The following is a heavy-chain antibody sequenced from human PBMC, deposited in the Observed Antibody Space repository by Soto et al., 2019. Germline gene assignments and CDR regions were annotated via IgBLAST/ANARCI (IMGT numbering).Heavy chain of an antibody. V-gene: IGHV3-73*01. CDR3: TTDEMTTDAFDI. Sequence: PGGSLRLSCAASGFTFSGSAMHWVRQASGKGLEWVGRIRSKANSYATAYAASVKGRFTISRDDSKNTAYLQMNSLKTEDTAVYYCTTDEMTTDAFDIWGQGTMVTVSS. J-gene: IGHJ3*02. CDR1: GFTFSGSA. CDR2: IRSKANSYAT.